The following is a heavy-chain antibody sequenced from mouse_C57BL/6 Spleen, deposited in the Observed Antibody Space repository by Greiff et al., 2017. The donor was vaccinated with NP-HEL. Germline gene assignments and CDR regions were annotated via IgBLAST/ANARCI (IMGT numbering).Heavy chain of an antibody. J-gene: IGHJ3*01. Sequence: QVQLKESGPGLVAPSQSLSISCTVSGFSFTSYAISWVRQPPGKGLEWLGVIWTGGGTNYNSALKSRLSISKDNSKSQVFLKMNSLQTDDTARSDWARNFWRVYDYDFAYWGQGTLVTVSA. CDR3: ARNFWRVYDYDFAY. D-gene: IGHD2-4*01. V-gene: IGHV2-9-1*01. CDR1: GFSFTSYA. CDR2: IWTGGGT.